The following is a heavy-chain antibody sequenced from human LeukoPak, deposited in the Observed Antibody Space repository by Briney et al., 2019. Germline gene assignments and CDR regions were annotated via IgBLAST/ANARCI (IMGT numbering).Heavy chain of an antibody. CDR2: ISNTGDII. D-gene: IGHD6-13*01. CDR1: GFTFDDYG. Sequence: GGSLRLSCAASGFTFDDYGMSWVRQAPGKGLEWISHISNTGDIIHYADSVEGRFTISRDNAKNSLYLQMNSLRAEDTAVYYCAKDATAVAGTVYMDVWGKGTTVTISS. J-gene: IGHJ6*03. CDR3: AKDATAVAGTVYMDV. V-gene: IGHV3-48*03.